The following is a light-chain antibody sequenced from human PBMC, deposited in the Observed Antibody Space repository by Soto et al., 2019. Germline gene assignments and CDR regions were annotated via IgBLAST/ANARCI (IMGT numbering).Light chain of an antibody. CDR1: SRDVGGYNY. Sequence: QSALTQSASVSGSPGQSITISCTGTSRDVGGYNYVSWYQQHPGKAPKLMIYDVNNRPSGVSDRFSGSKSGNTASLTISGLQTEDEADYYCGSYTSSSTVVFGGGTKLTV. CDR2: DVN. J-gene: IGLJ2*01. V-gene: IGLV2-14*01. CDR3: GSYTSSSTVV.